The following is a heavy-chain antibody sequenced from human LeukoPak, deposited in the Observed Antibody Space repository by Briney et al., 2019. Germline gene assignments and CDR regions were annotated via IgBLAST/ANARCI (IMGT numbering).Heavy chain of an antibody. Sequence: ASRKVSLKASGYTFTCYYIHWVRQAPGQGLELMGRINPNSGGTNCAQKFQGRVPMPRETSISTAYMELSRLRCDDTAVYYCARDLDGILTGGDYFDYWGQGTLLTVSS. V-gene: IGHV1-2*06. D-gene: IGHD3-9*01. CDR1: GYTFTCYY. J-gene: IGHJ4*02. CDR2: INPNSGGT. CDR3: ARDLDGILTGGDYFDY.